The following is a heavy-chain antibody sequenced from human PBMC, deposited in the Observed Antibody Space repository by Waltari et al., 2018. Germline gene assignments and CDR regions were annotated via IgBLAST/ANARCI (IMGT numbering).Heavy chain of an antibody. V-gene: IGHV3-11*06. Sequence: QERLVESGGGLVKPGGSLTLSCQGYEFKFGEYYMSWIRQPPGKGLQWIAYSSDTNSYKYYAESVRGRFTASRDNGKKSLSLEMNSLTTDDTAIYYCARGIGRYTYGYDGLDIWGQGTTVIVSS. D-gene: IGHD5-18*01. J-gene: IGHJ6*02. CDR1: EFKFGEYY. CDR2: SSDTNSYK. CDR3: ARGIGRYTYGYDGLDI.